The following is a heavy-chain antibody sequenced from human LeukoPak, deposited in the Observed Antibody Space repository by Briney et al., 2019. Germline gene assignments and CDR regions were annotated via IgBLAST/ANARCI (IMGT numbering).Heavy chain of an antibody. D-gene: IGHD3-10*01. CDR1: GGSFSSSSYY. CDR3: ARRERFACWFDP. CDR2: LYYSGST. V-gene: IGHV4-39*01. Sequence: PSESLSLSCTVSGGSFSSSSYYWGWIPQPPGQGLEWIGSLYYSGSTYYNSSHSRRVTISVDTSKNQFSLNLCAVTAADTAVYYCARRERFACWFDPWGQGTLVTVSS. J-gene: IGHJ5*02.